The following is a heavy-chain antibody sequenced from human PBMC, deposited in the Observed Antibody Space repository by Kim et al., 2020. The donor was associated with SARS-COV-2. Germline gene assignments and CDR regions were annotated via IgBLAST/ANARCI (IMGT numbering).Heavy chain of an antibody. V-gene: IGHV3-48*03. Sequence: GGSLRLSCAASGFTFSSYEMNWVRQAPGKGLEWVSYISSSGSTIYYADSVKGRFTISRDNAKNSLYLQMNSLRAEDTAVYYCARAGGGSGGYYNVWSDGRRMGVWGQGSTVTVSS. CDR1: GFTFSSYE. J-gene: IGHJ6*02. CDR2: ISSSGSTI. CDR3: ARAGGGSGGYYNVWSDGRRMGV. D-gene: IGHD3-10*01.